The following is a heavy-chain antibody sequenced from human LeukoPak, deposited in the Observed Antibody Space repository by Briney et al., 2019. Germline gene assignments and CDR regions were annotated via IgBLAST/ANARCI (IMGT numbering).Heavy chain of an antibody. J-gene: IGHJ4*02. CDR3: TTDYYDSSGYYDAD. CDR1: GFTFSNAW. CDR2: IKSKTDGGPT. D-gene: IGHD3-22*01. V-gene: IGHV3-15*01. Sequence: KPGGSLRLSXAASGFTFSNAWMSWVGQAPGKGLEWVGRIKSKTDGGPTDYAAPVKGGFTISRDDSKNTLYLQMNSLKTEDTAVYYCTTDYYDSSGYYDADWGQGTLVTVSS.